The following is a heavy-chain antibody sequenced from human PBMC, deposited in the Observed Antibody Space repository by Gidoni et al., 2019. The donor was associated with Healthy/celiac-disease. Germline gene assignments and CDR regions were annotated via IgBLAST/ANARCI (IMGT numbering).Heavy chain of an antibody. CDR2: ISGSGGST. Sequence: EVQLIESGGGLVQPGGSLILPFAASVFTFSSDSMSWVRQARGKGLDWVPAISGSGGSTYYADAVKGRFTISRDNSKNPLHLQMNILSAEDPAVYYCANRLWFGELFTSLAFDIWGQGTMVTVSS. D-gene: IGHD3-10*01. CDR3: ANRLWFGELFTSLAFDI. J-gene: IGHJ3*02. CDR1: VFTFSSDS. V-gene: IGHV3-23*01.